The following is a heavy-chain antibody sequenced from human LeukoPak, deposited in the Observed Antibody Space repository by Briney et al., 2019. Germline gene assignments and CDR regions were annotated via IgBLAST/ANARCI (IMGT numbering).Heavy chain of an antibody. D-gene: IGHD3-3*01. CDR3: ARDTPHYDFWSGYYYGMDV. CDR1: GFTSSSYA. J-gene: IGHJ6*02. V-gene: IGHV3-30-3*01. CDR2: ISYDGSNK. Sequence: PGGSLRLSCAASGFTSSSYAMHWVRQAPGKGLEWVAVISYDGSNKYYADSVKGRFTISRDNSKNTLYLQMNSLRAEDTAVYYCARDTPHYDFWSGYYYGMDVWGQGTTVTVSS.